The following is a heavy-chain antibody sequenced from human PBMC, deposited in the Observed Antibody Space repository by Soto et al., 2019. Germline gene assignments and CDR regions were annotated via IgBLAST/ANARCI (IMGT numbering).Heavy chain of an antibody. CDR1: GYTFTAYH. D-gene: IGHD3-10*02. CDR2: INPKFGDT. CDR3: ARNMDYYYGRGSGNGQGV. Sequence: QVRLVQSGAEVKEPGDSVRVSCEASGYTFTAYHIHWVRQAPGQGLEWMGWINPKFGDTGYAQDFQGRVSMTSDMSISTVYMEWRRLTSDDTAIYYCARNMDYYYGRGSGNGQGVWGQGTTVTVFS. J-gene: IGHJ6*02. V-gene: IGHV1-2*02.